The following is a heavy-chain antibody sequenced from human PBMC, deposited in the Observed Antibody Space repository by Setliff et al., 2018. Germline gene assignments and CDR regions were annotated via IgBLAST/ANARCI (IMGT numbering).Heavy chain of an antibody. CDR1: GVSIRSYY. Sequence: TSETLSLTCTVSGVSIRSYYWSWIRQPPGKGLEWIGYIFYSGSTTYNPSLKSRVTMSVDTSRNQISLNLTSVTAADTAMYYCARERTIFGILVISGWFDPWGQGTVVTVSS. D-gene: IGHD3-3*01. CDR2: IFYSGST. CDR3: ARERTIFGILVISGWFDP. J-gene: IGHJ5*02. V-gene: IGHV4-59*12.